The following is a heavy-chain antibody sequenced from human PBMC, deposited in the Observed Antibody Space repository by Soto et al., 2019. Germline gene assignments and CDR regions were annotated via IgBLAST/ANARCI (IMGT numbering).Heavy chain of an antibody. Sequence: ASVKVSCKVSGYTLTELSMHWVRQAPGKGLEWMGGFDPEDGETIYAQKFQGRVTMTEDTSTDTAYMELSSLRSKDTAVYYCATDHGIAVAGTNFKPLYYFDYWGQGTLVTVSS. CDR1: GYTLTELS. V-gene: IGHV1-24*01. CDR2: FDPEDGET. D-gene: IGHD6-19*01. CDR3: ATDHGIAVAGTNFKPLYYFDY. J-gene: IGHJ4*02.